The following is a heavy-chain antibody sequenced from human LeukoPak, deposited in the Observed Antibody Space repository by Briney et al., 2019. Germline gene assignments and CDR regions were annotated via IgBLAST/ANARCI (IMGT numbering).Heavy chain of an antibody. J-gene: IGHJ3*02. Sequence: GGSLRLSCAASGFTFSSYAINWVRQAPGRGLEWLATIRGSGGYTYYADSVEGRFTMSRDNSKNTLYLQMNSLRAEDTAVYYCAKDLSEWVCGSTSCYDAFDIWGQGTMVTVSS. CDR2: IRGSGGYT. D-gene: IGHD2-2*01. V-gene: IGHV3-23*01. CDR1: GFTFSSYA. CDR3: AKDLSEWVCGSTSCYDAFDI.